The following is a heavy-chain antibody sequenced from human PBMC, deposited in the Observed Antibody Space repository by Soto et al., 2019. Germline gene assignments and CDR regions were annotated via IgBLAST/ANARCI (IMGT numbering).Heavy chain of an antibody. J-gene: IGHJ6*02. CDR1: GYSFTSYW. CDR3: ARRAVAGDYYHGMDV. D-gene: IGHD6-19*01. V-gene: IGHV5-51*01. Sequence: GESLKISCKGSGYSFTSYWIGWVRQMPGKGLEWMGIIYPGDSDTRYSPSFQGQVTISADKSISTAYLQWSSLKASDTAMYYCARRAVAGDYYHGMDVWRQGTTVPVSS. CDR2: IYPGDSDT.